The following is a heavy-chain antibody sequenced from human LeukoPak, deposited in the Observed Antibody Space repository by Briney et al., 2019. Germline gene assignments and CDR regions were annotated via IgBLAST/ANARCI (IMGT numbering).Heavy chain of an antibody. J-gene: IGHJ1*01. V-gene: IGHV3-21*01. Sequence: GGSLRLSCAASGSTFSSYSMNWVRQAPGKGLEWVSSISSSSSYIYYADSVKGRFTISRDNAKNSLYLQMNSLRAEDTAVYYCARDLKDYVWGSYRRAEYFQHWGQGTLVTVSS. D-gene: IGHD3-16*02. CDR2: ISSSSSYI. CDR3: ARDLKDYVWGSYRRAEYFQH. CDR1: GSTFSSYS.